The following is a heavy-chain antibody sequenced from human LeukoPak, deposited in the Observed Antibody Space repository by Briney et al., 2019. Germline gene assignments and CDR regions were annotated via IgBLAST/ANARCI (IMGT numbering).Heavy chain of an antibody. CDR2: INPNSGGT. CDR3: ALWEIVHYAFDI. V-gene: IGHV1-2*02. Sequence: ASVKVSCKASGYTFTGYYMHWVRQAPGQGLEWMGWINPNSGGTNYAQKFQGRVTMTRDTSISTAYMELNRLRSDDTAVYYCALWEIVHYAFDIWGQGTMVTVSS. CDR1: GYTFTGYY. D-gene: IGHD5-12*01. J-gene: IGHJ3*02.